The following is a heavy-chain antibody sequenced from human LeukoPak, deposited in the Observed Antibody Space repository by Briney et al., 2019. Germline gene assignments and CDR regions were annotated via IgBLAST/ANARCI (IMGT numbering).Heavy chain of an antibody. CDR2: SRDRANGYTP. CDR1: GFTFSGRY. Sequence: GGSLRLSCTASGFTFSGRYMDWVRQAPGKGLEWVGRSRDRANGYTPEYAASVRGRFTISRDDSETSMYLQMNSLKTEDSDVYYCTRGGTSSVAYYYHMDVWGQGTTVTVSS. V-gene: IGHV3-72*01. J-gene: IGHJ6*02. CDR3: TRGGTSSVAYYYHMDV. D-gene: IGHD1-26*01.